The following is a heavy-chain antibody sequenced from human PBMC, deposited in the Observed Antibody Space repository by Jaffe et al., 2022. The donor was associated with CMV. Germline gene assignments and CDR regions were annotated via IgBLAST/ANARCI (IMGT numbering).Heavy chain of an antibody. J-gene: IGHJ5*02. CDR2: INHSGST. CDR1: GGSFSGYY. V-gene: IGHV4-34*01. D-gene: IGHD2-15*01. Sequence: QVQLQQWGAGLLKPSETLSLTCAVYGGSFSGYYWSWIRQPPGKGLEWIGEINHSGSTNYNPSLKSRVTISVDTSKNQFSLKLSSVTAADTAVYYCARGTQYCSGGSCSGNWFDPWGQGTLVTVSS. CDR3: ARGTQYCSGGSCSGNWFDP.